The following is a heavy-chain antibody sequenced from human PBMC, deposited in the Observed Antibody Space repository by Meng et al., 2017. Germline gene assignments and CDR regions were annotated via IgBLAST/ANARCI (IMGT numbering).Heavy chain of an antibody. CDR3: AKDRAYYYDSSLAEAFDI. Sequence: GESLKISCAASGFTFSSYAMHWVRQAPGKGLECVAVISYDGSNKYYADSVKGRFTISRDNSKNKLYLQMNSLRAEDTAVYYCAKDRAYYYDSSLAEAFDIWGQGTMVTVSS. D-gene: IGHD3-22*01. V-gene: IGHV3-30*04. CDR1: GFTFSSYA. J-gene: IGHJ3*02. CDR2: ISYDGSNK.